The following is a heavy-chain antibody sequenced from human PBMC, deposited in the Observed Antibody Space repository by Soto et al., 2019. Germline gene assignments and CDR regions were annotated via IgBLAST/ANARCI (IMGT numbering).Heavy chain of an antibody. Sequence: GSGPTLVNPTQTLTLTCTFSGFPLSTSGVGVGWIRQPPGKALEWLALIYWNDDKRYSPSLKSRLTITKDTSKNQVVLTMTNMDPVDTATYCCAHRTYYDFWSRPFDYWGQGTQVTVSS. CDR2: IYWNDDK. J-gene: IGHJ4*02. V-gene: IGHV2-5*01. D-gene: IGHD3-3*01. CDR3: AHRTYYDFWSRPFDY. CDR1: GFPLSTSGVG.